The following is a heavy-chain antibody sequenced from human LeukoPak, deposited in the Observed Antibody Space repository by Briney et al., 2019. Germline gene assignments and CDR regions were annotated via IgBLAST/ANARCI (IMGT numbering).Heavy chain of an antibody. CDR1: GFTFSSYA. D-gene: IGHD3-16*01. Sequence: GGSLRLSCAASGFTFSSYAMHWVRQAPGKGLEWVAVISYDGSNKYYADSVKGRFTISRDNAKNSLYLQMSSLRAEDMALYYCAKSYTSMASWGAFDFWGQGTMVIVSS. CDR2: ISYDGSNK. V-gene: IGHV3-30*04. CDR3: AKSYTSMASWGAFDF. J-gene: IGHJ3*01.